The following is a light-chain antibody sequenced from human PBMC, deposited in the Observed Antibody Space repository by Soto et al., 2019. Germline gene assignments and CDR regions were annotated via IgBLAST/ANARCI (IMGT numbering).Light chain of an antibody. CDR2: DAS. V-gene: IGKV3-20*01. Sequence: EIVMTQSPVTLSVSPGGRATLSCRASQSVSSNLAWYQQKPGQAPRLLIYDASSRATGIPDRFSGSGSGTDFTLTISRLEPEDFAVYYCQQYGSIPWTFGQGTKVDIK. CDR3: QQYGSIPWT. J-gene: IGKJ1*01. CDR1: QSVSSN.